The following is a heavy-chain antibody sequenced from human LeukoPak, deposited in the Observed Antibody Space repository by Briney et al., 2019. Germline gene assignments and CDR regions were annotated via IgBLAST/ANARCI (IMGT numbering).Heavy chain of an antibody. J-gene: IGHJ3*02. CDR2: IYYSGST. V-gene: IGHV4-59*12. CDR3: ARDRGSYHILTGYYSDAFDI. D-gene: IGHD3-9*01. Sequence: SETLSLTCTVSGGSISSYYWSWIRQPPGKGLEWIGYIYYSGSTNYNPSLKSRVTISVDTSKNQFSLKLSSVTAADTAVYYCARDRGSYHILTGYYSDAFDIWGQGTMVTVSS. CDR1: GGSISSYY.